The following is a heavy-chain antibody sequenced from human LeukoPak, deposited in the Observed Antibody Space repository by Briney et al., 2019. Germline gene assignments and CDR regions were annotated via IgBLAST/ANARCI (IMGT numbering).Heavy chain of an antibody. CDR1: GFTFSSYG. CDR3: AKALGELSFIIDY. V-gene: IGHV3-33*06. Sequence: PGGSLRLSCAASGFTFSSYGMHWVRQAPGKGLEWVAVIWYDGSNKYYADSVKGRFTISRDNSKNTLYLQMSSLRADDTAVYYCAKALGELSFIIDYWGQGILVTVSS. J-gene: IGHJ4*02. D-gene: IGHD3-16*02. CDR2: IWYDGSNK.